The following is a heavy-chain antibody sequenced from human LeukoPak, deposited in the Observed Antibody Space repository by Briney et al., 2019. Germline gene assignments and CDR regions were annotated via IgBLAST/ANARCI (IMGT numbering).Heavy chain of an antibody. D-gene: IGHD3-3*01. Sequence: SETLSLTCAVYGGSFSGYYWSWIRQPPGKGLEWIGGINRSGSTNYNPSLKSRVTISVDTSKNQFSLKLSSVTAADTAVYYCARGKNYDFWSGYYSRVWFDPWGQGTLVTVSS. V-gene: IGHV4-34*01. CDR2: INRSGST. J-gene: IGHJ5*02. CDR3: ARGKNYDFWSGYYSRVWFDP. CDR1: GGSFSGYY.